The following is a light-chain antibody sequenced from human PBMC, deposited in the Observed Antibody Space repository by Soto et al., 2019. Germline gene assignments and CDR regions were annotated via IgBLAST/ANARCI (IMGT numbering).Light chain of an antibody. CDR2: AAS. J-gene: IGKJ1*01. Sequence: EIVLTQSPGTLSLSPGERATLSCRASQSVSSSYLAWYQQKPGQAPRLLIYAASSRATGIPDRFSGSGSGTEFTLTISCLQSEDFATYYCQQYNSYPRTFGQGTKVDIK. CDR3: QQYNSYPRT. CDR1: QSVSSSY. V-gene: IGKV3-20*01.